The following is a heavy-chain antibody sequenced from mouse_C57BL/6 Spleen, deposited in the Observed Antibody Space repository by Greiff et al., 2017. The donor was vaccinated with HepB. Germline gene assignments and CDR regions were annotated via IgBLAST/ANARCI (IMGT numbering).Heavy chain of an antibody. J-gene: IGHJ4*01. D-gene: IGHD2-1*01. Sequence: VQLQESGPGLVQPSQSLSITCTVSGFSLTSYGVHWVRQSPGKGLEWLGVIWRGGSTDYNAAFMSRLSITKDNSKGQVFFKMNSLQADDTAIYYCAEEVLGTICAMDYWGQGTSVNVSS. CDR3: AEEVLGTICAMDY. CDR2: IWRGGST. V-gene: IGHV2-5*01. CDR1: GFSLTSYG.